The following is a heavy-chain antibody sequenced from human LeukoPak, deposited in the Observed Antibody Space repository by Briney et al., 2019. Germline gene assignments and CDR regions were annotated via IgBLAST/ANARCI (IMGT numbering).Heavy chain of an antibody. Sequence: PSETLSLTCTVSGGSISSGTYYWSWIRQPAGKGLEWIGRIYSSGSTNYNPSLKSRVTISVDTSKNQFSLKLSSVTAADTAVYYCARQSCSGGSCYFAYYYYMDVWGKGTTVTISS. CDR1: GGSISSGTYY. CDR3: ARQSCSGGSCYFAYYYYMDV. V-gene: IGHV4-61*02. D-gene: IGHD2-15*01. CDR2: IYSSGST. J-gene: IGHJ6*03.